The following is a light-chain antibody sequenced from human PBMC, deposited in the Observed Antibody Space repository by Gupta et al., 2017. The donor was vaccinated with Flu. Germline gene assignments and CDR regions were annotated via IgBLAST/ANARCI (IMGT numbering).Light chain of an antibody. Sequence: EIALTQSPGTLSLSPGERATLSCRASQSVTSSYLAWYQQKPGQAPRLLIYGASSRATGIPDRFSGSGSGTDFTLTISRLEPEDFTVYYCQQYGSLPITFGQGTRLGIK. J-gene: IGKJ5*01. CDR2: GAS. CDR1: QSVTSSY. V-gene: IGKV3-20*01. CDR3: QQYGSLPIT.